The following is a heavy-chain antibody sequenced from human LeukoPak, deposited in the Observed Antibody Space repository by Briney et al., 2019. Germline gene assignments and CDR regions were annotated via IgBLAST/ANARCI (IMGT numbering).Heavy chain of an antibody. CDR3: ASRGGDYCSSTSCFELDY. D-gene: IGHD2-2*01. Sequence: SETLSLTCAVYGGSFSGYYWSWIRQPPGKGLEWIGEINHSGSTNYNPSLKSRVTMSVDTSKNQFSLKLSSVTAADTAVYYCASRGGDYCSSTSCFELDYWGQGTLVTVSS. J-gene: IGHJ4*02. V-gene: IGHV4-34*01. CDR1: GGSFSGYY. CDR2: INHSGST.